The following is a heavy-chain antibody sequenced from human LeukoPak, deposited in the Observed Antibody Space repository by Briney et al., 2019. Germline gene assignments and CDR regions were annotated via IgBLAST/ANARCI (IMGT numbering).Heavy chain of an antibody. Sequence: GASVKVSCKASGYTFTGYYIHWVRQAPGQGLEWMGWINPNSGGTNYAQKFQGRVTMTRDTSISTAYMELSRLRSDDTAVYYCARELRYFDWLKFDYWGQGTLVTVSS. CDR2: INPNSGGT. V-gene: IGHV1-2*02. D-gene: IGHD3-9*01. J-gene: IGHJ4*02. CDR1: GYTFTGYY. CDR3: ARELRYFDWLKFDY.